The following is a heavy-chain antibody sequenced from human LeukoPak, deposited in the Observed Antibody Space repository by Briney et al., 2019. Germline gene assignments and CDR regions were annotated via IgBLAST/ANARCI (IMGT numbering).Heavy chain of an antibody. Sequence: GGTLRLSCAASGFTVSTNDMTWVRQAPGRGLEWVSAIYGGSSTHYADSVKGRFIISRVNSKNTLYLQMNTLRAEDTAVYYCASYYDTSGHYVDYWGQGTLVTVSS. D-gene: IGHD3-22*01. V-gene: IGHV3-66*01. CDR3: ASYYDTSGHYVDY. J-gene: IGHJ4*02. CDR2: IYGGSST. CDR1: GFTVSTND.